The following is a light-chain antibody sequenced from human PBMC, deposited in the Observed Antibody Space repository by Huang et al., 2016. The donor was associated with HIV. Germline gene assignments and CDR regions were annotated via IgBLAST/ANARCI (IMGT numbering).Light chain of an antibody. CDR1: QSISNN. J-gene: IGKJ1*01. CDR3: QHYNNWPPRT. V-gene: IGKV3-15*01. Sequence: ETVMTQSPSTLSVSPGERITLSCRASQSISNNLAWYQQKPGQLPRLLNFGGSTRASGIPARFSGSVSGTDFTLTISSLQSEDSAVYYCQHYNNWPPRTFGRGTKVEIK. CDR2: GGS.